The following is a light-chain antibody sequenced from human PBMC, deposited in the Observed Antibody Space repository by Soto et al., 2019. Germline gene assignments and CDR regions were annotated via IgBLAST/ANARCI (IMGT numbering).Light chain of an antibody. Sequence: QSALAQPASVSGSPGQSITISCTGSSSDVGNYNLVSWYQQHPGKAPKLMIYEDTKWPSGVSNRLSGSKPGNTAYLTISGLQAEDEADYYCWSYAVGRTYVFGTGTKVTVL. CDR3: WSYAVGRTYV. V-gene: IGLV2-23*01. J-gene: IGLJ1*01. CDR2: EDT. CDR1: SSDVGNYNL.